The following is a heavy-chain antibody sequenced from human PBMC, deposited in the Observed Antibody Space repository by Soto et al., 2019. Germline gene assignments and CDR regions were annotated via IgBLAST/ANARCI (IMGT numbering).Heavy chain of an antibody. Sequence: QVKLQTSGPGLVKPSGTLSLTCTVSGVSMHDNWWSWVRQSPDKGLEWIGEIYSAGATNYNPPFKSRAAISIDTSNNESSLKLFSVTAADTVLYYCTRHIPQSRGFDFWDQGTLVTVSS. J-gene: IGHJ4*02. CDR2: IYSAGAT. D-gene: IGHD2-2*02. CDR1: GVSMHDNW. V-gene: IGHV4-4*02. CDR3: TRHIPQSRGFDF.